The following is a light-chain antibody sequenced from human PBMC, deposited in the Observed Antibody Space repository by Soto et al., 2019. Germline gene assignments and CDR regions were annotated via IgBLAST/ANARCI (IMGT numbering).Light chain of an antibody. CDR3: QQYNNWPSFT. Sequence: EIVMTQSPATLSVSPGERATLSCGASQTVSSNLAWYQQKPGQAPRLLIYGASTRATGIPARFSGSGSGTEFNLTISSLQSEDFAVYYCQQYNNWPSFTFGPGTKVDLK. CDR1: QTVSSN. V-gene: IGKV3-15*01. CDR2: GAS. J-gene: IGKJ3*01.